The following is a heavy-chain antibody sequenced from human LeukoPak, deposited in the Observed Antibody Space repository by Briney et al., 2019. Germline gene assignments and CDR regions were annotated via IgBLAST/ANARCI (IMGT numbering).Heavy chain of an antibody. CDR1: GLTVSINY. D-gene: IGHD4-17*01. J-gene: IGHJ4*02. CDR3: VATVTTTPSDN. V-gene: IGHV3-66*01. CDR2: IYSGGST. Sequence: TGGSLRLSCAASGLTVSINYMNWVRQAPGKGLEWVSVIYSGGSTYYADSVKGRFTISRDNSKNTLYLQMNSLRAEDTAVYYCVATVTTTPSDNWGQGTLVTVSS.